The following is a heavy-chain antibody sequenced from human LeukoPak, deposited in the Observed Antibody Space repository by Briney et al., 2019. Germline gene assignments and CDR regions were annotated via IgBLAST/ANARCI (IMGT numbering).Heavy chain of an antibody. CDR3: AREHFDSSSNNWFDP. D-gene: IGHD6-13*01. Sequence: ASVKVSCTASGYTFSDYYIHWLRQAPGQGLEWMGWINPKSGGTNYAQYFQGRVTMTRDTSSTTVYMDLSRLRSDDTAVYYCAREHFDSSSNNWFDPWGQGTLVTVSS. CDR2: INPKSGGT. V-gene: IGHV1-2*02. CDR1: GYTFSDYY. J-gene: IGHJ5*02.